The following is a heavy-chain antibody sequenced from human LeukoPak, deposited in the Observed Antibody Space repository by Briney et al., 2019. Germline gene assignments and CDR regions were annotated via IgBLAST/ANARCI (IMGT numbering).Heavy chain of an antibody. J-gene: IGHJ4*02. Sequence: GASVKVSCKASGYTFTSYGSSWVRQAPGQGVEWMGWISAYNGNTNYAQKLQGRVTMTTDTSTSTAYMELRSLRSDDTAVYYCAIRIADDLIRFDYWGQGTLVTVSS. CDR3: AIRIADDLIRFDY. D-gene: IGHD3/OR15-3a*01. V-gene: IGHV1-18*01. CDR1: GYTFTSYG. CDR2: ISAYNGNT.